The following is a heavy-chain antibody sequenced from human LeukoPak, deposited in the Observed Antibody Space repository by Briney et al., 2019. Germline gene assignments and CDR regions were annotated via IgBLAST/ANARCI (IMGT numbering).Heavy chain of an antibody. CDR3: ARGHLPRGSGWYSYAFDI. J-gene: IGHJ3*02. V-gene: IGHV1-18*01. D-gene: IGHD6-19*01. CDR2: ISAYNGNT. CDR1: GYTFTSYG. Sequence: ASVKVSFKASGYTFTSYGISWVRQAPGQGLEWMGWISAYNGNTNYAQKLQGRVTITTDTSTSTAYMELRSLRSDDTAVYYCARGHLPRGSGWYSYAFDIWGQGTMVTVSS.